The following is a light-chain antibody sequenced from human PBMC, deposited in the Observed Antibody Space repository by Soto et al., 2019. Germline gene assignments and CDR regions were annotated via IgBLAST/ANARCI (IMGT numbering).Light chain of an antibody. CDR1: QSISSY. V-gene: IGKV1-39*01. J-gene: IGKJ1*01. CDR3: QQSYSTLGT. Sequence: IQMTQSPSSLSASVGYRVTITCRASQSISSYLNWYQQKPGKAPKLLIYAASSLQSGVPSRFSGSGSGTDFTLTISSLQPEDFATYYCQQSYSTLGTFGQGTKVDI. CDR2: AAS.